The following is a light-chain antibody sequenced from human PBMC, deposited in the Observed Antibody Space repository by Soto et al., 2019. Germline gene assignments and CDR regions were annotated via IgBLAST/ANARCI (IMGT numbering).Light chain of an antibody. CDR2: GNS. CDR3: QSYDSSLGGLV. V-gene: IGLV1-40*01. J-gene: IGLJ1*01. Sequence: QSVLTQPPSVSGAPGQRVTISCTGSSSNTGAGYDVHWYQQLPGTAPKLLIYGNSNRPSGVPDRFSGSKSGTSASLAITGLQAEDEADYYCQSYDSSLGGLVFGTGTKVTVL. CDR1: SSNTGAGYD.